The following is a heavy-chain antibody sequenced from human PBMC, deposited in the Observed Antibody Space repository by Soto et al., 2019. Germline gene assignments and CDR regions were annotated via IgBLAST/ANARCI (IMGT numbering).Heavy chain of an antibody. CDR3: AKGRGGSGSLTPRVDF. V-gene: IGHV3-23*01. J-gene: IGHJ4*02. Sequence: EVQLLKSGGGLVQPGGSLRLSCAASGFTFNNYAMTWLRQAPGKGLEWVSAISGGGDTTSYADSVKGRFTVSRDGSKNTLDLRMSSLRAEDTALYYCAKGRGGSGSLTPRVDFWGQGTLVTVSS. D-gene: IGHD3-10*01. CDR2: ISGGGDTT. CDR1: GFTFNNYA.